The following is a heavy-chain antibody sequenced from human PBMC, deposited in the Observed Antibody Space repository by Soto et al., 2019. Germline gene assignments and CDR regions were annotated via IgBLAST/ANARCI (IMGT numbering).Heavy chain of an antibody. J-gene: IGHJ3*01. CDR1: GGSISSNDYY. CDR2: IFYSGGT. CDR3: ARFFSNSGVDCLLDL. D-gene: IGHD4-4*01. V-gene: IGHV4-30-4*01. Sequence: PSETLSLTCTVSGGSISSNDYYWNWIRQAPGKGPEWIAYIFYSGGTYYNPSLKSRVTISVDTSKNQFSLKLSSVTAADTDVYYCARFFSNSGVDCLLDLWRQGTMVSV.